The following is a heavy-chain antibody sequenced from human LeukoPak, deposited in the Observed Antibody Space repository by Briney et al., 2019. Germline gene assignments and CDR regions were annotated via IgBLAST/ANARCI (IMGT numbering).Heavy chain of an antibody. J-gene: IGHJ4*02. D-gene: IGHD3-16*01. CDR2: INSAGST. Sequence: GGSLRLSCTVSGFTVSSNSMSWVRQAPGKGLEWVSFINSAGSTHYSDSVKGRFTISIDNSKNTLYLQMNSLRAEDTAVYYCARRAGAYTHPYDYWGQGTLVTVSS. CDR3: ARRAGAYTHPYDY. V-gene: IGHV3-53*01. CDR1: GFTVSSNS.